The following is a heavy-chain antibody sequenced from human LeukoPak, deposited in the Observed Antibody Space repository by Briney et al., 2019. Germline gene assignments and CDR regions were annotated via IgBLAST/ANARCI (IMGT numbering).Heavy chain of an antibody. J-gene: IGHJ4*02. CDR3: ASPPTMIVGH. D-gene: IGHD3-22*01. V-gene: IGHV3-21*01. Sequence: PGGSLRLSCAASGFAFRSYWMSWVRQAPGKGLEWVSSISSSSSYIYYADSVKGRFTISGDNAKNSLYLQMNSLRAEDTAVYYCASPPTMIVGHWGQGTLVTVSS. CDR1: GFAFRSYW. CDR2: ISSSSSYI.